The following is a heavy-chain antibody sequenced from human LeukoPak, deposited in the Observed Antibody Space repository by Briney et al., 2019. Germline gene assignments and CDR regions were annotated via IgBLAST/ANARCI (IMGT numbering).Heavy chain of an antibody. Sequence: SETLSLTCTVSGGSISSSSYYWGWIRQPPSKGLEWIGEMYLSGTTHSNPSVKSRVTISIDKSKNQFFLNLSSVTAADTAVYYCAGLVGRYSSGLYYYYFDYWGQGTLVTVSS. D-gene: IGHD3-22*01. CDR1: GGSISSSSYY. CDR3: AGLVGRYSSGLYYYYFDY. V-gene: IGHV4-39*07. J-gene: IGHJ4*02. CDR2: MYLSGTT.